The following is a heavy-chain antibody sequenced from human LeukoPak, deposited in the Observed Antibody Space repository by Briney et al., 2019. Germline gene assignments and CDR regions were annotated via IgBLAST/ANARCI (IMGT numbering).Heavy chain of an antibody. CDR3: ATYSGSYGGGLGY. D-gene: IGHD1-26*01. J-gene: IGHJ4*02. V-gene: IGHV1-69*04. CDR1: GGTFSSYA. CDR2: IIPILGIA. Sequence: SVKVSCKASGGTFSSYAISWVRQAPRQGLEWMGRIIPILGIANYAQKFQGRVTITADKSTSTAYMELSSLRSEDTAVYYCATYSGSYGGGLGYWGQGTLVTVSS.